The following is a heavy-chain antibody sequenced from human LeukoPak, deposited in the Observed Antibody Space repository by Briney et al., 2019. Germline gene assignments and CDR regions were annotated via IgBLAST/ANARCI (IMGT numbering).Heavy chain of an antibody. CDR2: IYYSGTT. CDR3: ARFSPRAMGNYLDF. D-gene: IGHD7-27*01. Sequence: SETLSLTCTVSGGSISSYYWSWIRQPPGKGLEWIGYIYYSGTTNYNPSLKSRVSISVDTSKNQFSLKLSSVTAADTAVYYCARFSPRAMGNYLDFWGQGTLVTVSS. V-gene: IGHV4-59*12. J-gene: IGHJ4*02. CDR1: GGSISSYY.